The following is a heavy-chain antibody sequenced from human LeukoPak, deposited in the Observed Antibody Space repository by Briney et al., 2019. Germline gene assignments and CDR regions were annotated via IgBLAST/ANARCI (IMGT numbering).Heavy chain of an antibody. CDR2: IHSGNSDT. Sequence: GESLKSSCTGSGYSFTNYCIGWVRHMPRKGLEWMGIIHSGNSDTRHSPPSQGQVAIPSQKTISTTYLKWSSLESSDNAKYYCARHKPVDYWGQGTLVTVSS. CDR1: GYSFTNYC. V-gene: IGHV5-51*01. CDR3: ARHKPVDY. J-gene: IGHJ4*02.